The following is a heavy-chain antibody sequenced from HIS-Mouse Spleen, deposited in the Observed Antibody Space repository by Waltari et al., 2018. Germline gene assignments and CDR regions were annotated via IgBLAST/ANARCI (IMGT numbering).Heavy chain of an antibody. CDR1: GGSISSSSYY. D-gene: IGHD6-13*01. CDR2: IYYSGSP. Sequence: QLQLQESGPGLVKPSETLSLTCTVSGGSISSSSYYWGWIRQPPGKGLEWIGRIYYSGSPYYNPSLKSRVTRSVDTSKNQFSLKLSSVTAADTAVYYCAREIPYSSSWYDWYFDLWGRGTLVTVSS. V-gene: IGHV4-39*07. J-gene: IGHJ2*01. CDR3: AREIPYSSSWYDWYFDL.